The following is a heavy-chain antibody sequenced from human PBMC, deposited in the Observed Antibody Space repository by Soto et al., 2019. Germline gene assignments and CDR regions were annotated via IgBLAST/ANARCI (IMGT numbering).Heavy chain of an antibody. CDR2: ISSSSSYI. CDR1: GFTFSSYS. D-gene: IGHD5-12*01. J-gene: IGHJ3*02. CDR3: ARDQDGDIVATIGAFDI. V-gene: IGHV3-21*01. Sequence: GGSLRLSCAASGFTFSSYSMNWVRQAPGKGLEWVSSISSSSSYIYYADSVKGRFTISRDNAKNSLYLQMNSLRAEDTAVYYCARDQDGDIVATIGAFDIWGQGTMVTVSS.